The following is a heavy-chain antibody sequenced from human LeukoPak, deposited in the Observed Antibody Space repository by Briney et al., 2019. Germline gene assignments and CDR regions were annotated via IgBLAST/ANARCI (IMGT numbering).Heavy chain of an antibody. Sequence: GGSLRLSCAASGFTFSSYSMNWVRQAPGKGLEWVSSISSSSGYIYYADSVKGRFTISRDNAKNSLYLQMNSLRAEDTAVYYCARDLGGYSDYWGQGTLVTVSS. CDR1: GFTFSSYS. D-gene: IGHD2-15*01. V-gene: IGHV3-21*01. CDR2: ISSSSGYI. J-gene: IGHJ4*02. CDR3: ARDLGGYSDY.